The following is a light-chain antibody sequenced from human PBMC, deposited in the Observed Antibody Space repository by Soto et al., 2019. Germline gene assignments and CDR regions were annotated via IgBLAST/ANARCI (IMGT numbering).Light chain of an antibody. Sequence: EIVMTQSPATLSVSPGERATLSCRASQRVSGTLAWYQQKPGQAPRLLLYGASTRATDIPARFSGSGSGTEFTLTISSLQPEDFAVYYCQQYNNWPPLTFGGGTKVEIK. J-gene: IGKJ4*01. CDR3: QQYNNWPPLT. V-gene: IGKV3-15*01. CDR2: GAS. CDR1: QRVSGT.